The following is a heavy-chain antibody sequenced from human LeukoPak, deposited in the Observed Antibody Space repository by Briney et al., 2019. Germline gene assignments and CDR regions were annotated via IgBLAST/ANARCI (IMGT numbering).Heavy chain of an antibody. J-gene: IGHJ4*02. CDR2: ISSNGGST. V-gene: IGHV3-64*01. D-gene: IGHD6-13*01. CDR3: ARGSQQQLVKSAFDY. Sequence: AGGSLRLSCAASGFTFKNSAMHWVRQAPGKGLEYVSGISSNGGSTYYANAVKGRFTISRDNSENTVYLQMGSLRAEDMAVYYCARGSQQQLVKSAFDYWGQGTLVTVSS. CDR1: GFTFKNSA.